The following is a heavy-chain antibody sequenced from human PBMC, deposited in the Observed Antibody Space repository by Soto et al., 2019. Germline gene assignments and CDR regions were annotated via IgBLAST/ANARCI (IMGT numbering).Heavy chain of an antibody. CDR2: LSWNSGTI. Sequence: EVQLVESGGGLVQPGKSLRLSCAASGFTFDDYAMHWVRQVPGKGLEWVSGLSWNSGTIDYADSVKGRFTISRGNAKNSLHLQMNRLKPEDTAFYYCAKAESSGWYYSLDYWGQGTLVTVSS. CDR3: AKAESSGWYYSLDY. D-gene: IGHD6-19*01. J-gene: IGHJ4*02. V-gene: IGHV3-9*01. CDR1: GFTFDDYA.